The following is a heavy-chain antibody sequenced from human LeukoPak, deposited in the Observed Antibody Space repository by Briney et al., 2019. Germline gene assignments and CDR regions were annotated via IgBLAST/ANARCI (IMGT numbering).Heavy chain of an antibody. V-gene: IGHV3-30*02. D-gene: IGHD1-26*01. CDR3: ARDLLGWELHYFDY. Sequence: QAGGSLRLSCVASGFTFSSYGMHWVRQAPGRGLEWVAFIRYDGSNKYYVDSVKGRFTISKDNSKNTLYLQMNSLRAEDTAVYYCARDLLGWELHYFDYWGQGTLVTASS. CDR1: GFTFSSYG. CDR2: IRYDGSNK. J-gene: IGHJ4*02.